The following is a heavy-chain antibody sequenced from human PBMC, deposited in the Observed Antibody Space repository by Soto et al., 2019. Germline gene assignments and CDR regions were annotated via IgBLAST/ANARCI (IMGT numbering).Heavy chain of an antibody. Sequence: QVQLVQSGAEVKKPGASVKVSCKASGYTFTSYAMHWVRQAPGQRLEWMGWINAGNGNTKYSQKFQGRVTITRDTSASTAYMELSSLRSEDTAVYYCARDSYYCSGGSCHRYFQHWGQGTLVTVSS. CDR2: INAGNGNT. V-gene: IGHV1-3*01. J-gene: IGHJ1*01. CDR1: GYTFTSYA. CDR3: ARDSYYCSGGSCHRYFQH. D-gene: IGHD2-15*01.